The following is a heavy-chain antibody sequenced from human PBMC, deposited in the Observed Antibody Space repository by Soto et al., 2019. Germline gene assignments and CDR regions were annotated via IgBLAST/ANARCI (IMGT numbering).Heavy chain of an antibody. V-gene: IGHV3-74*01. Sequence: EVQLVESGGGLVQPGGSLRLSCAASGFTFSTYWMHWVRQPPGKGLVWVSRLNNDGSNTAYADSVKGRFTISRDNAQSTLYLQMNSLRDEDTAVYNCVSDPLIGTTDCCLDVWGEVTTVSVSS. CDR3: VSDPLIGTTDCCLDV. CDR2: LNNDGSNT. CDR1: GFTFSTYW. J-gene: IGHJ6*04. D-gene: IGHD2-21*02.